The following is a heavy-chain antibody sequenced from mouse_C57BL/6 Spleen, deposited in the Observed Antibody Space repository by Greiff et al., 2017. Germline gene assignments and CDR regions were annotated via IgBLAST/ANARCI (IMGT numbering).Heavy chain of an antibody. J-gene: IGHJ4*01. CDR2: IYPGSGNT. CDR3: ARSEDGYYFYAMDY. V-gene: IGHV1-76*01. Sequence: VQLQQSGAELVGAGGSVKLSCKASGYTFTDYYIKRVEQRPGQGREWIARIYPGSGNTYYNEKFKGKATLTAEKSSSTAYMQLSSLTSEDSAVYFCARSEDGYYFYAMDYWGQGTSVTVSS. CDR1: GYTFTDYY. D-gene: IGHD2-3*01.